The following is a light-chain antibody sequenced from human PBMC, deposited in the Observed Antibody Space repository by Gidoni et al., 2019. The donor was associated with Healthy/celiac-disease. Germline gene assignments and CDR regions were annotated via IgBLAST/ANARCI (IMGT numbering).Light chain of an antibody. V-gene: IGLV2-8*01. CDR1: SSDVGGYNY. CDR2: EVS. CDR3: SSYAGSNIYV. Sequence: QSALTPPPSASGSPGQSVTISCPGTSSDVGGYNYVSWYQQHPGKAPKLMIYEVSKRPSGVPDRFSGSKSGNTASLTVSGLQAEDEADYYCSSYAGSNIYVFGTGTKVTVL. J-gene: IGLJ1*01.